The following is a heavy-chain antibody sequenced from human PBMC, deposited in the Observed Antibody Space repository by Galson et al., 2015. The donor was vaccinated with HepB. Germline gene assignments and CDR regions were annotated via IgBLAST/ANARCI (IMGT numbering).Heavy chain of an antibody. CDR3: AREVDGYNFFDY. CDR2: IIPILGIA. D-gene: IGHD5-24*01. Sequence: SVKVSCKASGGTFSSYAISWVRQAPGQGLEWMGRIIPILGIANYAQKFQGRVTITADKSTSTAYMELSSLRSEDTAVYYCAREVDGYNFFDYWGQGTLVTVSS. V-gene: IGHV1-69*04. J-gene: IGHJ4*02. CDR1: GGTFSSYA.